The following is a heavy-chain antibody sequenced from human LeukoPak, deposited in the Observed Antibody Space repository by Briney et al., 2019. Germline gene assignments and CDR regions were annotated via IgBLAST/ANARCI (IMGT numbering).Heavy chain of an antibody. Sequence: GASVKVSCKASGYNFTTYGISWVRQAPGQGLEWMGWTSVYNGNTKYAQKLQGRVTMTTDTSTTTAYMELRSLRSDDTAVYYCARDRSIVAADHFDYWGQGTLVTVSS. D-gene: IGHD6-13*01. CDR1: GYNFTTYG. V-gene: IGHV1-18*04. J-gene: IGHJ4*02. CDR3: ARDRSIVAADHFDY. CDR2: TSVYNGNT.